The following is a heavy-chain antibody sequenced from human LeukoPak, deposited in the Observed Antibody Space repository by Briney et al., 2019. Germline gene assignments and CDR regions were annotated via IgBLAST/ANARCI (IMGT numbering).Heavy chain of an antibody. CDR2: ISYSGST. Sequence: SETLSLTCTVSGGSISSYYWSWIRQPPGKGLEWIGSISYSGSTYYNPSLKSRVTISVDTSKNQFSLKLSSVTAADTAVYYCARQESGYQNYFDYWGQGTLVTVSS. CDR1: GGSISSYY. D-gene: IGHD3-3*01. J-gene: IGHJ4*02. CDR3: ARQESGYQNYFDY. V-gene: IGHV4-59*05.